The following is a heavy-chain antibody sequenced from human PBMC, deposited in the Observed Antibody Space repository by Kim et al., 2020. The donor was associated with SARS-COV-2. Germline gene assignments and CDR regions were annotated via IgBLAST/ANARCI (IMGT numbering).Heavy chain of an antibody. D-gene: IGHD3-22*01. J-gene: IGHJ3*02. CDR2: INHSGST. Sequence: SETLSLTCAVYGGSFSGYYWSWIRQPPGKGLEWIGEINHSGSTNYNPSLKSRVTISVDTSKNQFSLKLSSVTAADTAVYYCARSSGYYFLVPKNAFDIWGQGTMVTVSS. CDR1: GGSFSGYY. CDR3: ARSSGYYFLVPKNAFDI. V-gene: IGHV4-34*01.